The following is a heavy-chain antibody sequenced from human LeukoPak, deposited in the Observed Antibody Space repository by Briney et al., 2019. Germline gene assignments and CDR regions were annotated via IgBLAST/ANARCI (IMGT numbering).Heavy chain of an antibody. CDR3: AKDGHCPGALCPTQIAVAGYNDN. D-gene: IGHD6-19*01. Sequence: GGSLRLSCAASGFTFSIYTMNWGRQAPGQGLEWVSIINYNGDNKYYADSVQGRFTISRDNSKNTVYLQMNSLRAEDTAIYYCAKDGHCPGALCPTQIAVAGYNDNWGQGTLVTVSS. V-gene: IGHV3-23*01. CDR1: GFTFSIYT. J-gene: IGHJ4*02. CDR2: INYNGDNK.